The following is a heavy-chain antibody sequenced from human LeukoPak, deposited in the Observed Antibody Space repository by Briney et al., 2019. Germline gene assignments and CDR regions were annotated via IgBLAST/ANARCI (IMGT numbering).Heavy chain of an antibody. CDR3: AREGCTNGVCYRVLYYFDY. J-gene: IGHJ4*02. CDR2: ISSSSSYI. CDR1: GFTFSSYS. D-gene: IGHD2-8*01. Sequence: GGSLRLSCAASGFTFSSYSMNWVRQAPGKGLEWVSSISSSSSYIYYADSVKGRFTISRDNAKSSLCLQMNSLRAEDTAVYYCAREGCTNGVCYRVLYYFDYWGQGTLVTVSS. V-gene: IGHV3-21*01.